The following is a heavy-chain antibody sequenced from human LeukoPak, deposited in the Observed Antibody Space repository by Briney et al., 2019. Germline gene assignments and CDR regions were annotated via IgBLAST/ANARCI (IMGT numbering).Heavy chain of an antibody. CDR1: GFIFSSYS. CDR3: ARDYLVRGVVGAFDI. V-gene: IGHV3-21*01. CDR2: ISSSSSYI. J-gene: IGHJ3*02. D-gene: IGHD3-10*01. Sequence: GGSLRLSCAASGFIFSSYSMNWVRQAPGKGLEWVSSISSSSSYIYYADSVKGRFTISRDNAKNSLYLQMNSLRAEDTAVYYCARDYLVRGVVGAFDIWGQGTMVTASS.